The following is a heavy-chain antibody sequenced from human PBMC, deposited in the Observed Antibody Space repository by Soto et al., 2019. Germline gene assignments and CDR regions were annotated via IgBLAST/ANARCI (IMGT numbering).Heavy chain of an antibody. V-gene: IGHV1-69*13. CDR1: GGTFSSYA. J-gene: IGHJ5*02. D-gene: IGHD6-19*01. Sequence: ASVKVSCKASGGTFSSYAISWVRQAPGQGLEWMGGIIPIFGTANYAQKFQGRVTITADESTSTAYMELSSLRSEDTAVYYCARWIAVAGTGNWFDPWGQGTLVTVSS. CDR3: ARWIAVAGTGNWFDP. CDR2: IIPIFGTA.